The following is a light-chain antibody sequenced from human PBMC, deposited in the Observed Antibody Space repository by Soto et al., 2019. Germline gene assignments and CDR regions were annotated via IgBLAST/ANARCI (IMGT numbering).Light chain of an antibody. J-gene: IGKJ4*01. V-gene: IGKV3-20*01. CDR1: QSVSSSY. CDR3: QQYNSSPLT. CDR2: GAS. Sequence: EIVLTQSPGTLSLSPGERATLSCRASQSVSSSYFAWYQQKPGQAPRLLIYGASSRATGIPDRFIGSGSGTDFTLTISRLEPEDFAVYHCQQYNSSPLTFGGGTKVEIK.